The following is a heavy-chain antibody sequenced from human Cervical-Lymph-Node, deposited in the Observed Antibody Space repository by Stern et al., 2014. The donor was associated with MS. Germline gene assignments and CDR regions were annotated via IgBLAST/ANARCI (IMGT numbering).Heavy chain of an antibody. CDR2: IWYDGSNK. J-gene: IGHJ4*02. D-gene: IGHD5-12*01. Sequence: DQLVESGGGVVQPGRSLSLSCAASGFTFSSYGMHWVRQAPGEGLGWVAIIWYDGSNKYYADSVKGRFTISRDRSKNTLYLQMNSLRAEDTAVYYCARARGREIVGALDYWGQGTLVTVSS. V-gene: IGHV3-33*01. CDR1: GFTFSSYG. CDR3: ARARGREIVGALDY.